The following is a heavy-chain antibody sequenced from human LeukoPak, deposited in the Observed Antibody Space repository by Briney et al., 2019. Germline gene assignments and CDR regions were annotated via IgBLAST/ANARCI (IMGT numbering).Heavy chain of an antibody. J-gene: IGHJ4*02. V-gene: IGHV1-69*04. Sequence: GSSVKVSCKASGGTFSSYAISWVRQAPGQGLEWMGRIIPILGIANYAQKFQGRVTITADKSTSTAYMELSSLRSEDTAVYYCARDGGDYDPPDYWGQGTLVTVSS. D-gene: IGHD2-21*02. CDR3: ARDGGDYDPPDY. CDR1: GGTFSSYA. CDR2: IIPILGIA.